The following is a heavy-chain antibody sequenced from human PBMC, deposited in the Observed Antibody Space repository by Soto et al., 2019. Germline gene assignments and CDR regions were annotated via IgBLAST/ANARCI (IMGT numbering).Heavy chain of an antibody. CDR3: TRETLRSVDF. Sequence: ASVKVSCKASGYPFASYGISWVRQAPGQGLEWMGWISNYYKSTNYAQKFQGRVTMTMDTSTSTAFMELRSLRSDDTAVYYCTRETLRSVDFWGQGTLVTVSS. D-gene: IGHD4-17*01. CDR1: GYPFASYG. V-gene: IGHV1-18*01. J-gene: IGHJ4*02. CDR2: ISNYYKST.